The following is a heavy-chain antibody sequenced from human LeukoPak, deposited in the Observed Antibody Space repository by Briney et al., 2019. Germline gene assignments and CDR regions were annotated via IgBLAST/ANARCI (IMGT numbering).Heavy chain of an antibody. CDR2: IKEDGSEK. D-gene: IGHD3-22*01. V-gene: IGHV3-7*03. J-gene: IGHJ6*02. CDR3: AKGWLWMDV. Sequence: PGGSLSLSCAASGFSFSNYWMSWVRQAPGKGLEWVANIKEDGSEKYYVDSVKGRFTISRDNARNSLYLQMNSLRAEDTAVYYCAKGWLWMDVWGQGTTVTVSS. CDR1: GFSFSNYW.